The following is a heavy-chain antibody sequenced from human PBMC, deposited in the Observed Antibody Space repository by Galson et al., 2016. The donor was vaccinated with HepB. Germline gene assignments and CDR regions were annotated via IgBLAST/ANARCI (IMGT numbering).Heavy chain of an antibody. CDR2: IKQGGSEK. Sequence: SLRLSCAASGFTFSSYWMSWVRQAPGKGLEWVANIKQGGSEKYYVDSVKGRFTISRDNAKNSLYLQMNSLRAEDTAVYYCARLWFLGWYVIDYWGQGTLVTVSS. CDR1: GFTFSSYW. CDR3: ARLWFLGWYVIDY. D-gene: IGHD3/OR15-3a*01. V-gene: IGHV3-7*03. J-gene: IGHJ4*02.